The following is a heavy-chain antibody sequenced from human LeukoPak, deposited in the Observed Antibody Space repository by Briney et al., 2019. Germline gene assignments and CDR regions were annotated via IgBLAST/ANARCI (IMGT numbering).Heavy chain of an antibody. CDR2: IIPIFGTA. D-gene: IGHD6-13*01. V-gene: IGHV1-69*06. Sequence: ASVKVSCKASGGTFSSYAISWVRQAPRPGLEWMGGIIPIFGTANYAQKFQGRVTITADKSTSTAYMELSSLRSEDTAVYYCARVHLGAAAGTENWFDPWGQGTLVTVSS. CDR1: GGTFSSYA. J-gene: IGHJ5*02. CDR3: ARVHLGAAAGTENWFDP.